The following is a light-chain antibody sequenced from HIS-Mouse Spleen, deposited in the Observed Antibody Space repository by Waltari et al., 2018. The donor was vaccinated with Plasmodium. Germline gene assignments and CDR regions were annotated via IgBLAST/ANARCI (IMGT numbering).Light chain of an antibody. J-gene: IGKJ5*01. CDR3: QQLNSYPIT. CDR1: QGISSY. Sequence: DIQLTQSPSFLSASVGDRVTITCRASQGISSYLAWYQQKPGKAPKLLIYAASTLQSGVTSRFSGSGAGTEFTLTSSSLQTEDFATYYCQQLNSYPITFGQGTRREIK. CDR2: AAS. V-gene: IGKV1-9*01.